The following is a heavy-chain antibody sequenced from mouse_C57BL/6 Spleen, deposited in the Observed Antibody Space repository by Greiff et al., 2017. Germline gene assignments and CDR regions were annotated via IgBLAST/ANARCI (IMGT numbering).Heavy chain of an antibody. CDR2: ISSGSSTN. D-gene: IGHD1-1*01. J-gene: IGHJ4*01. CDR3: ARCSKYAMDY. CDR1: GFTFSDYG. V-gene: IGHV5-17*01. Sequence: VQLKESGGGLVKPGGSLKLSCAASGFTFSDYGMHWVRQAPEKGLEWVAYISSGSSTNYYADTVKGRFTISRDNAKNTLFLQMTSLRSEDTAMYYCARCSKYAMDYWGQGTSVTVSS.